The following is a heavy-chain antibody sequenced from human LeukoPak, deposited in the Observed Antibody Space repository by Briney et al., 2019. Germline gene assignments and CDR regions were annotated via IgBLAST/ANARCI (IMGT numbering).Heavy chain of an antibody. J-gene: IGHJ4*02. D-gene: IGHD5-12*01. V-gene: IGHV4-59*02. CDR1: GGSVSSYY. CDR2: IYYSGST. Sequence: SETLSLTCTVSGGSVSSYYWSWIRQPPGKGLEWLGYIYYSGSTTYNPSLKSRVTISVDTSKNQFSLKLSSVTAADTAVYYCARFRGYDFGTPPAQPPVFDYWGQGTLVTVSS. CDR3: ARFRGYDFGTPPAQPPVFDY.